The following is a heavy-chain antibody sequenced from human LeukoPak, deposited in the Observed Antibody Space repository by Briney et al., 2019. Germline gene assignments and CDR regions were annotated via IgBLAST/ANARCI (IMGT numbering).Heavy chain of an antibody. CDR3: AREFRGSYFDN. J-gene: IGHJ4*02. CDR1: GGSISTYY. CDR2: IYYSGTT. D-gene: IGHD1-26*01. Sequence: SETLSLTCTVSGGSISTYYWSWIRQPPGKGLEWVGYIYYSGTTNYNPSLKSRVTISLDTSKNQISLKLSSVTAADTAVYFCAREFRGSYFDNWGQGTLVTVSS. V-gene: IGHV4-59*01.